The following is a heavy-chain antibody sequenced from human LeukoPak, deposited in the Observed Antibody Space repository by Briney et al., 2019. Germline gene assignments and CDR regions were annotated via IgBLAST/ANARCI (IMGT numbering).Heavy chain of an antibody. Sequence: ESLLISCYASAYISTSYWVIWGRQMAASNLEWLGIVFPGDSDTRYSPSFQGHVTISADKSISTAYLQWSSLKAADTAVYYCARHGGGYSYGREPCDLWGRGSLIAAAS. CDR2: VFPGDSDT. CDR3: ARHGGGYSYGREPCDL. J-gene: IGHJ2*01. V-gene: IGHV5-51*01. D-gene: IGHD5-18*01. CDR1: AYISTSYW.